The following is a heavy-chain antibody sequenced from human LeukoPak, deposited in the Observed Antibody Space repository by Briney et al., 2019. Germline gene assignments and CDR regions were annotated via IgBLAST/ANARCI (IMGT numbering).Heavy chain of an antibody. Sequence: PSETLSLTCTVSGGSISSGGYYWSWIRQHPGKGLEGIGYIYYSGSTYYNPSLKSRVTISVDTSKNQFSLKLSSVTAADTAVYYCAREYYYDSSGYYSVWGQGTLVTVSS. CDR1: GGSISSGGYY. V-gene: IGHV4-31*03. CDR2: IYYSGST. D-gene: IGHD3-22*01. J-gene: IGHJ4*02. CDR3: AREYYYDSSGYYSV.